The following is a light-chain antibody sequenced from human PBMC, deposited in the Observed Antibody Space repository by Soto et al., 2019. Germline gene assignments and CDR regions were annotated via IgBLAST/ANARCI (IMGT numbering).Light chain of an antibody. V-gene: IGLV2-8*01. J-gene: IGLJ1*01. CDR2: EVT. Sequence: QSALTQPPSASGSPGQSVTISCTGTGSDVGAYKYVSWYQQHPGKAPRLIIYEVTKRPSGVPDRFSGSKSGNTASLTVSGLQAGDEADYYCGSYGGSNNYVFGTGTNLTVL. CDR3: GSYGGSNNYV. CDR1: GSDVGAYKY.